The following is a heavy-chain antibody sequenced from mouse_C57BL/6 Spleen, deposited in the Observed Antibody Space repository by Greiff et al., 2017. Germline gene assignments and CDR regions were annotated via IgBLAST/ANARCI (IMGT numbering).Heavy chain of an antibody. V-gene: IGHV1-69*01. CDR3: ARGERATFAY. D-gene: IGHD3-1*01. Sequence: QVQLQQPGAELVMPGASVKLSCKASGYTFTSYWMRWVKQRPGQGLEWIGEIDPSDSYTNYNQKFTGKSTLTVDKSSSTAYMQLSSLTSEDSAVYCCARGERATFAYWGQGTLVTVSA. CDR2: IDPSDSYT. CDR1: GYTFTSYW. J-gene: IGHJ3*01.